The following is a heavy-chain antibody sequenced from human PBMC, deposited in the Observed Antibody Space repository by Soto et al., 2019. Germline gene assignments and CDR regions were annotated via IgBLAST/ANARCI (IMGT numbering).Heavy chain of an antibody. CDR1: GFTFSSYA. J-gene: IGHJ4*02. D-gene: IGHD3-3*01. CDR3: ARGTSGSSFYPFYY. Sequence: GGSLRLSCAASGFTFSSYAMSWVRQAPGKGLEWVSPISGCGGSTSYADSVKGRFTISRDNAKNTLYLQMNRLRAEDTAVYYWARGTSGSSFYPFYYWGQGSLVTVSS. CDR2: ISGCGGST. V-gene: IGHV3-23*01.